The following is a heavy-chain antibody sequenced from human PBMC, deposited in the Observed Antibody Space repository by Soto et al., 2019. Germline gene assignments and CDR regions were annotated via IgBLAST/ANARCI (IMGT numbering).Heavy chain of an antibody. V-gene: IGHV3-48*03. J-gene: IGHJ6*02. CDR2: ISSSGRTI. D-gene: IGHD3-3*01. CDR1: GSTFSSYE. CDR3: ARDHYDFWSCYYTDYYYGMDV. Sequence: PGGSLRLSCAASGSTFSSYEMNWVRQAPGKGLEWVSYISSSGRTIYYADSVKGRFTTSRDHAKNPLYLQMNSLRAEDPAVYYCARDHYDFWSCYYTDYYYGMDVWGQGTTFTVS.